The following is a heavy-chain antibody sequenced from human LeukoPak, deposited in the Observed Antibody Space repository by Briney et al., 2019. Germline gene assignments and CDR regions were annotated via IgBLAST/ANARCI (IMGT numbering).Heavy chain of an antibody. CDR2: INPDGRDT. V-gene: IGHV3-7*01. CDR3: TSWGDTTAEYFQR. D-gene: IGHD2-21*02. Sequence: RGSLRHSCVDPGFTLNRGWMNWVRPAPREGLEWVAHINPDGRDTYYVDSVKGRFTISRDNAQNSMYLQMNSLRVEDTAVYYCTSWGDTTAEYFQRWGQGTLVTVSS. CDR1: GFTLNRGW. J-gene: IGHJ1*01.